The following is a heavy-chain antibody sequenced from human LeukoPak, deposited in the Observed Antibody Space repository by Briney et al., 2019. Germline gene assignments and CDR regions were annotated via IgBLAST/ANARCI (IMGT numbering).Heavy chain of an antibody. D-gene: IGHD3-22*01. CDR2: IYYSGST. CDR1: GGSISSYY. J-gene: IGHJ3*02. V-gene: IGHV4-59*01. Sequence: SETLSLTCTVSGGSISSYYWSWIRQPPGKGLEWIGYIYYSGSTNYNPSLKSRVTISVDTSKNQFSLKLSSVTAADTAVYYCARADGLARKDSSGYAFDIWGQGTMVTVSS. CDR3: ARADGLARKDSSGYAFDI.